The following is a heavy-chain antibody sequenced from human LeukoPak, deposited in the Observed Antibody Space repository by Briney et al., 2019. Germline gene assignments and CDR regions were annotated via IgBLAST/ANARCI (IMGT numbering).Heavy chain of an antibody. CDR2: IYYSGST. CDR1: GGSISSYY. J-gene: IGHJ6*03. V-gene: IGHV4-59*01. Sequence: PSETLSPTCTVSGGSISSYYWSWIRQPPGKGLEWIGYIYYSGSTNYNPSLKSRVTISVDTSKNQFSLKLSSVTAADTAVYYCARQYLTGYYYYMDVWGKGTTVTVSS. CDR3: ARQYLTGYYYYMDV. D-gene: IGHD3-9*01.